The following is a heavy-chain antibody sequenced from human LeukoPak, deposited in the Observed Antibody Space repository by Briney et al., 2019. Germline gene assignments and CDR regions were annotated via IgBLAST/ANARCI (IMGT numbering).Heavy chain of an antibody. D-gene: IGHD3-9*01. Sequence: GRSLRLSCAASGFTFDDYAMHWVRQAPGKGLEWVPGISWNSGSIGYADSVKGRFTISRDNAKNSLYLQMNSLRAEDIALYYCAKAMDDILTYPDYWGQGTLVTVSS. CDR2: ISWNSGSI. CDR1: GFTFDDYA. CDR3: AKAMDDILTYPDY. V-gene: IGHV3-9*03. J-gene: IGHJ4*02.